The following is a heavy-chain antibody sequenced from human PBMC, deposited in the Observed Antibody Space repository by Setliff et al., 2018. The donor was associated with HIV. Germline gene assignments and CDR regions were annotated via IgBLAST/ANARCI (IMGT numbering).Heavy chain of an antibody. Sequence: VASVKVSCKASGYTFTSDYIHWVRQAPGQGLEWMGIINPAGNHKSYAQKFQGRLTMTRDTSTNTVYMELRSLRSEDPAVYYCAKYIPGPAINSGRIKHWFDPWGEGTRVTVSS. CDR2: INPAGNHK. J-gene: IGHJ5*02. CDR1: GYTFTSDY. V-gene: IGHV1-46*01. D-gene: IGHD6-19*01. CDR3: AKYIPGPAINSGRIKHWFDP.